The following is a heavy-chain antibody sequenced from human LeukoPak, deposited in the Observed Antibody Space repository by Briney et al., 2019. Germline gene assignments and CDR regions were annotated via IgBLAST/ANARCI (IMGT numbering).Heavy chain of an antibody. CDR3: AKYGQYNFDY. CDR2: IHYTGNT. D-gene: IGHD2/OR15-2a*01. CDR1: GVXISSSY. Sequence: SEALSLTCTVSGVXISSSYCSWIRQPPGKGLEWIGFIHYTGNTNHNPSLKNRVTIPVDTSKNQFSLKLSSVTAADTAIYYCAKYGQYNFDYWGQGTLVTVSS. J-gene: IGHJ4*02. V-gene: IGHV4-59*01.